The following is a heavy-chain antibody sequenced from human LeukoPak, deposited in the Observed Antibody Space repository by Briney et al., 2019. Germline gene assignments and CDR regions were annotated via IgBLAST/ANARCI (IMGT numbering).Heavy chain of an antibody. J-gene: IGHJ5*01. CDR1: GLPFSTYG. Sequence: GGSLRLSCAASGLPFSTYGMSWVRQSPGKGLEWVSAISGSATGHITNYADSVKGRFTISRDNDKNTLYLQMYSLRVEDTAVYYCANHRSAFEFWGHGTLVTVSS. V-gene: IGHV3-23*01. CDR2: ISGSATGHIT. CDR3: ANHRSAFEF.